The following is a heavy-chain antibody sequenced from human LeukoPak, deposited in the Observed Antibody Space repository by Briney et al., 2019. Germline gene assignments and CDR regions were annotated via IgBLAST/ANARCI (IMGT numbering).Heavy chain of an antibody. CDR1: VFPFSSYV. V-gene: IGHV3-33*01. D-gene: IGHD4-17*01. CDR3: ARSYGDATFDY. J-gene: IGHJ4*02. CDR2: IRSDGSDK. Sequence: GGSLRLSCAASVFPFSSYVMHWVRQAPGKGLEWVAIIRSDGSDKYYADSVKGRFTISRDNSKNTLYLQLNSLRAEDTAVYYCARSYGDATFDYWGQGTLVTVSS.